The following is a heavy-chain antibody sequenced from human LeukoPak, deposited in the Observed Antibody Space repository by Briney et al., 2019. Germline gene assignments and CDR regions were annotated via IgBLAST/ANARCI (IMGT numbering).Heavy chain of an antibody. CDR1: GFTFSNYA. CDR3: ARNLNYYDSSAYDY. V-gene: IGHV3-53*01. J-gene: IGHJ4*02. CDR2: IYSGGST. Sequence: GGSLRLSCAASGFTFSNYAMNWVRQAPGKGLEWVSIIYSGGSTYYTDSVKGRFTISRDSSKNTLYLQMNSLRAEDTAVYYCARNLNYYDSSAYDYWGQGTLVTVSS. D-gene: IGHD3-22*01.